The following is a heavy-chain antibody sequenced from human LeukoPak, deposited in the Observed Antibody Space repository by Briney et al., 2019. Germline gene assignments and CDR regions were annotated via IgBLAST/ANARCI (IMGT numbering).Heavy chain of an antibody. D-gene: IGHD3-3*01. J-gene: IGHJ5*02. V-gene: IGHV1-18*04. CDR1: GYTFTGYY. Sequence: GASVKVSCKASGYTFTGYYMHWVRQAPGQGLEWMGWISAYNGNTNYAQKLQGRVTMTTDTSTSTAYMELRSLRSDDTAVYYCARDAHVLRFLEWLPWGSTANNNWFDPWGQGTLVTVSS. CDR2: ISAYNGNT. CDR3: ARDAHVLRFLEWLPWGSTANNNWFDP.